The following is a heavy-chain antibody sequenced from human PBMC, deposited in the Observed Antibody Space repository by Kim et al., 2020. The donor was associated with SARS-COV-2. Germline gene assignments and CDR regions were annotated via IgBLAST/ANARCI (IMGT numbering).Heavy chain of an antibody. V-gene: IGHV4-30-2*01. D-gene: IGHD2-2*01. J-gene: IGHJ6*02. CDR3: AREGTSYGKSPYYGMDV. Sequence: SETLSLTCAVSGGSISSGGYSWSWIRQPPGKGLEWIGYIYHSGSTYYNPSLKSRVTISVDRSKNQFSLKLSSVTAADTAVYYCAREGTSYGKSPYYGMDVWGQGTTVTVSS. CDR1: GGSISSGGYS. CDR2: IYHSGST.